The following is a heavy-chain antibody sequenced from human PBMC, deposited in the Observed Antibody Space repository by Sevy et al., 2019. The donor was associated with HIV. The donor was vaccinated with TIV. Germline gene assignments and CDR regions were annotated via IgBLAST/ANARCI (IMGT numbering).Heavy chain of an antibody. CDR1: GFTFSSYS. CDR2: IKQDGSEK. CDR3: AREGWGYSNSPRYFDY. J-gene: IGHJ4*02. D-gene: IGHD4-4*01. V-gene: IGHV3-7*01. Sequence: GGSLRLSCAASGFTFSSYSMSWVRQAPGKGLEWVAIIKQDGSEKYYVDSVKGRFTISRDNAKNSLYLQMNSLRAEDTAVYYCAREGWGYSNSPRYFDYWGQGTLVTVSS.